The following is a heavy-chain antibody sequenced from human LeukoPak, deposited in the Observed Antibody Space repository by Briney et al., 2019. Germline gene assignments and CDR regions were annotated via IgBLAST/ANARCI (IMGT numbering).Heavy chain of an antibody. D-gene: IGHD5-18*01. V-gene: IGHV3-53*01. CDR3: AKDRTGYSYGYFLSP. Sequence: GGSLRLSCAASGFTVSSNYMSWVRQAPGKGLEWVSVIYSGGSTYYADSVKGRFTISRDNSKNTLYLQMSSLRAEDTAVYFCAKDRTGYSYGYFLSPWGQGTLVTVSS. J-gene: IGHJ5*02. CDR1: GFTVSSNY. CDR2: IYSGGST.